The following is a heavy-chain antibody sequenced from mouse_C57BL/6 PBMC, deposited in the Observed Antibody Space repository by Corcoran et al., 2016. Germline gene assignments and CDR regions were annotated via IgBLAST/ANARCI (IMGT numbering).Heavy chain of an antibody. CDR2: INTYSGVP. Sequence: QIQLVQYGPELKKPGETVKISCKASGYTFTTYGMSWVKQAPGKGLKWMGWINTYSGVPTYADDFKGRFAFSLETSASTAYLQINNLKNEDTATYFCARKELFYYDYDGYFDVWGTGTTVTVSS. J-gene: IGHJ1*03. CDR3: ARKELFYYDYDGYFDV. V-gene: IGHV9-3*01. CDR1: GYTFTTYG. D-gene: IGHD2-4*01.